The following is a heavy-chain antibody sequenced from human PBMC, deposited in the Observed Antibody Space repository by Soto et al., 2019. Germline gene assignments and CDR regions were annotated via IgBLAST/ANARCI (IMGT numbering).Heavy chain of an antibody. J-gene: IGHJ4*02. CDR3: ARETTVTTSFDY. D-gene: IGHD4-17*01. Sequence: QVQLVQSGAEVKKPGSSVKVSCKASGGTFSSYAISWVRQAPGQGLEWMGGIIPIFGTANYGQKFQGRVTITADESTSAAYMERSSLRSEDTAVYDRARETTVTTSFDYWGQGTLVTVSS. V-gene: IGHV1-69*12. CDR1: GGTFSSYA. CDR2: IIPIFGTA.